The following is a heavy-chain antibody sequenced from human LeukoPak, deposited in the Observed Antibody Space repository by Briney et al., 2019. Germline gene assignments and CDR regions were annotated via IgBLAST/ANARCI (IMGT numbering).Heavy chain of an antibody. CDR3: AGYTDYVSF. J-gene: IGHJ4*02. Sequence: PSETLSLTCAVSGYSIAGGYYWGWIRQPPGKGLEWIGSIYHSGSSYSNPSLESRVTISVDTSKNQSSLKLSSLTAADTAVYYCAGYTDYVSFWGRGTLVTVSS. CDR1: GYSIAGGYY. D-gene: IGHD3-16*01. CDR2: IYHSGSS. V-gene: IGHV4-38-2*01.